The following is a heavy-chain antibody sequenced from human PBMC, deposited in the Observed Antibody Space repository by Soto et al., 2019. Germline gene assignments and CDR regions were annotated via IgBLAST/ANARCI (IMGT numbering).Heavy chain of an antibody. D-gene: IGHD6-6*01. V-gene: IGHV1-18*04. Sequence: QVKLVQSGAEVKKPGASVKVSCKDSGYTFTSYGISWVRQAPGQGLEWMGWISAYNGNTNYAQKLQGRVTMTTDTSTSTAYRELRSLRSDDSAVYYCARSYSSSSGSDYWGQGTLVTVSS. CDR1: GYTFTSYG. CDR2: ISAYNGNT. CDR3: ARSYSSSSGSDY. J-gene: IGHJ4*02.